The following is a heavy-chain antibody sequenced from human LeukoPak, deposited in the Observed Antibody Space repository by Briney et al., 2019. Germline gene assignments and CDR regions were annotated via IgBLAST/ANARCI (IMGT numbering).Heavy chain of an antibody. Sequence: ASVKVSCKASGGTFSSYAISWVRQAPGQGLEWMGGTIPIFGTANYAQKFQGRVTITADESTSTAYMELSSLRSEDTAVYYCARVEMATITSYYYGMDVWGQGTTVTVSS. CDR1: GGTFSSYA. CDR3: ARVEMATITSYYYGMDV. D-gene: IGHD5-24*01. CDR2: TIPIFGTA. V-gene: IGHV1-69*01. J-gene: IGHJ6*02.